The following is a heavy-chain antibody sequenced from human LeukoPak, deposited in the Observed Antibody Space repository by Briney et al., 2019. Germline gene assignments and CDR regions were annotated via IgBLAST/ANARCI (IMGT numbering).Heavy chain of an antibody. CDR2: INHSGST. V-gene: IGHV4-34*01. CDR3: ASNYYDFWSGYANWFDP. D-gene: IGHD3-3*01. J-gene: IGHJ5*02. CDR1: GGSFSGYY. Sequence: SETLSLTCAVYGGSFSGYYWSWIRHPPGKGLEWIGEINHSGSTNYNPSLKSRVTISVDTSKNQFSLKLSSVTAADTAVYYCASNYYDFWSGYANWFDPCGQGTLVTVSS.